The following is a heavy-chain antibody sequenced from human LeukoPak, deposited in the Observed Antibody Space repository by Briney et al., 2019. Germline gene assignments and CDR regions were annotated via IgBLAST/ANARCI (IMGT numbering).Heavy chain of an antibody. CDR1: GFTFSSYE. J-gene: IGHJ6*03. D-gene: IGHD1-26*01. CDR2: ISSSGSTI. CDR3: AREAGIVGANTTYYYYYMDV. Sequence: GGSLRLSCAASGFTFSSYEMNWVRQAPGKGLEWVSYISSSGSTIYYADSVKGRFTISRDNAKNSLYLQMNSLRAEDTAVYYCAREAGIVGANTTYYYYYMDVWGKGTTVTVSS. V-gene: IGHV3-48*03.